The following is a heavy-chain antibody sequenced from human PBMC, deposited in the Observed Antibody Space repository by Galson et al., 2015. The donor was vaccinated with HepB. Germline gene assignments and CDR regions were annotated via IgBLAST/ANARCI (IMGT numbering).Heavy chain of an antibody. Sequence: SLRLSCAASGFTFNSYAMSWVRQAPGKGLEWVSTISGSGGSAYHADSVKGRFTISRDKSENTMYLQMNSLRAEDTAIYYCAKKSGITASGAYYLDYWGQGTLVTVSS. CDR1: GFTFNSYA. V-gene: IGHV3-23*01. J-gene: IGHJ4*02. D-gene: IGHD6-13*01. CDR2: ISGSGGSA. CDR3: AKKSGITASGAYYLDY.